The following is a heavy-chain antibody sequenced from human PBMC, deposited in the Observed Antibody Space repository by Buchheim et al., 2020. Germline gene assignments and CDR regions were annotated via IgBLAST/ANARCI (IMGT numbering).Heavy chain of an antibody. CDR3: AKDLGCSGGSCYVYYYGMDV. CDR2: ISYDGSNK. CDR1: GFTFSSYG. Sequence: QVQLVESGGGVVQPGRSLRLSCAASGFTFSSYGMHWVRQAPGRGLEWVAVISYDGSNKYYADSVKGRFTISRDNSKNTLYLQMNSLRAEDTAVYHCAKDLGCSGGSCYVYYYGMDVWGQGTT. J-gene: IGHJ6*02. V-gene: IGHV3-30*18. D-gene: IGHD2-15*01.